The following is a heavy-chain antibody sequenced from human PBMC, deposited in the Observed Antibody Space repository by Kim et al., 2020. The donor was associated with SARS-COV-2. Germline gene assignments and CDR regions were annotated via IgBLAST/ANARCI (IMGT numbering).Heavy chain of an antibody. CDR2: INHSGST. V-gene: IGHV4-34*01. D-gene: IGHD2-21*01. J-gene: IGHJ2*01. CDR3: ARVIRKWYFDL. Sequence: SETLSLTCAVYGGSFSGYYWSWIRQPPGKGLEWIGEINHSGSTNYNPSLKSRVTISVDTSKNQFSLKLSSVTAADTAVYYCARVIRKWYFDLWGRGTLVTVSS. CDR1: GGSFSGYY.